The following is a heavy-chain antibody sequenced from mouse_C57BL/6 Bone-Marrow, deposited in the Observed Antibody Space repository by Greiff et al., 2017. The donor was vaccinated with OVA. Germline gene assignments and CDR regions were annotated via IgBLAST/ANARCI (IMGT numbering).Heavy chain of an antibody. CDR2: ISYDGSN. D-gene: IGHD2-2*01. CDR3: ARDGYDKAY. CDR1: GYSITSGYY. V-gene: IGHV3-6*01. Sequence: VQLKESGPGLVKPSQSLSLTCSVTGYSITSGYYWNWIRQFPGNKLEWMGYISYDGSNNYNPSLKNRISITRDTSKNQFFLKLNSVTTEDTATYYCARDGYDKAYWGQGTLVTVSA. J-gene: IGHJ3*01.